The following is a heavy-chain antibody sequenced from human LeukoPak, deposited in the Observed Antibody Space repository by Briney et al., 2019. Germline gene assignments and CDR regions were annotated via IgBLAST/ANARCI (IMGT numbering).Heavy chain of an antibody. CDR3: ARVAINDYGDYFDY. CDR2: IRLDGSNK. V-gene: IGHV3-30*02. J-gene: IGHJ4*02. CDR1: GFTFSSYG. Sequence: GGSLRLSCAASGFTFSSYGMHWLRQAPGKGLEWVAFIRLDGSNKYYADSVKGRFTISRDNAKNSLYLQMNSLRAEDTAVYYCARVAINDYGDYFDYWGQGTLVTVSS. D-gene: IGHD4-17*01.